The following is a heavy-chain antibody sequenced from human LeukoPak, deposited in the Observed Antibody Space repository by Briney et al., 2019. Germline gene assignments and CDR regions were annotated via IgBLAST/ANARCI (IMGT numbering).Heavy chain of an antibody. CDR1: GGSISSYY. Sequence: SETLSLTCTVSGGSISSYYWSWIRQPPGKGLEWIGYIYYSGSTNYNPSLKSRVTISVDTSKNQFSLKLSSVTAADTAVYYCARGHVVVITLEIWGQGTMVTVSS. V-gene: IGHV4-59*01. CDR3: ARGHVVVITLEI. D-gene: IGHD3-22*01. J-gene: IGHJ3*02. CDR2: IYYSGST.